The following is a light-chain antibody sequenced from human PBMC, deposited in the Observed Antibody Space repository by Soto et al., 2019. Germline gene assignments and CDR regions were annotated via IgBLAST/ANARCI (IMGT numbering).Light chain of an antibody. V-gene: IGLV2-23*02. CDR1: SSDVGSYNL. CDR3: CSYAGSSTFV. Sequence: QSVLTQPASVSGSPGQSITISCTGTSSDVGSYNLVSWYQQHPGKAPKLMIYEVSKRPSGVSNRFSGSKSGNTASLTISGLQAEDDADYDCCSYAGSSTFVFGTGTKVTXL. J-gene: IGLJ1*01. CDR2: EVS.